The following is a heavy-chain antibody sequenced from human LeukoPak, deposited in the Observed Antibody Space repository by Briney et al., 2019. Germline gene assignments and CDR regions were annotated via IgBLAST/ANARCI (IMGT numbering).Heavy chain of an antibody. CDR1: EFTFSSYW. Sequence: PGGSLRLSCAASEFTFSSYWMSWVRQAPGKGLEWVANIKQDGSEKYYVDSVKGRFTISRDNAKNSLNLQMNSLRAEDTAVYYCARDRREIKLWPREYYYYYMDVWGKGTTVTISS. CDR3: ARDRREIKLWPREYYYYYMDV. CDR2: IKQDGSEK. V-gene: IGHV3-7*01. D-gene: IGHD5-18*01. J-gene: IGHJ6*03.